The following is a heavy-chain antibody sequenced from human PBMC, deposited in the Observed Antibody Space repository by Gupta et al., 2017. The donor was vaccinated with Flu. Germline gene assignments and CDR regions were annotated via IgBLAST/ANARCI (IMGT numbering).Heavy chain of an antibody. V-gene: IGHV1-2*06. CDR2: ISPNSGDI. Sequence: QVQLVQSGAEVKKPGASVRVSCKASGYTFRAYYMHWVRQAPGQGLEWMGRISPNSGDIKYGQKFQGRVTMTRDTSISTDYMELSSLRSDDTAVYYCARGADKAIFGAYYYYHMDVWGKGTTVTVSS. J-gene: IGHJ6*03. CDR1: GYTFRAYY. CDR3: ARGADKAIFGAYYYYHMDV. D-gene: IGHD3-3*01.